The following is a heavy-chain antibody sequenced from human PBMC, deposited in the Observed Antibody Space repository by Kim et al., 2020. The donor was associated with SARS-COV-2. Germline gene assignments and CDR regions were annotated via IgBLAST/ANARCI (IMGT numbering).Heavy chain of an antibody. D-gene: IGHD4-17*01. Sequence: GGSLILSCAASGFTFSSYWMHWVRQAPGKGLVWVSRVNSDGSATSYADSVKGRFTISRDNAKNTLYLQMNSLTADDTAVYYCARLRHTYSDYDRGDYWGQGTLVTVSS. CDR3: ARLRHTYSDYDRGDY. CDR2: VNSDGSAT. V-gene: IGHV3-74*01. CDR1: GFTFSSYW. J-gene: IGHJ4*02.